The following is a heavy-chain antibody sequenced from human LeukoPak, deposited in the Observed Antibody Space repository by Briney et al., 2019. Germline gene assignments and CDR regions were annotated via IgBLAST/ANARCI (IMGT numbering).Heavy chain of an antibody. CDR2: INPNSGGT. J-gene: IGHJ4*02. CDR3: AREQYYYGSGSYYREYYFDY. D-gene: IGHD3-10*01. CDR1: GYTFSDHY. Sequence: ASVKVSCKASGYTFSDHYMHWVRQAPGQGLEWMGWINPNSGGTNYAQKFQGRVTMTRDTSISTAYMELSRLRSDDTAVYYCAREQYYYGSGSYYREYYFDYWGQGTLVTVSS. V-gene: IGHV1-2*02.